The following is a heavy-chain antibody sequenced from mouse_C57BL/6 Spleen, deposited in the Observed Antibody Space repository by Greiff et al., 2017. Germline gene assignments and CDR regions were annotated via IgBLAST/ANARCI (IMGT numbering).Heavy chain of an antibody. V-gene: IGHV5-16*01. Sequence: EVMLLESEGGLVQPGSSMKLSCTASGFTFSDYYMAWVRQVPEKGLEWVANINYDGSSTYYLDSLKSRFIISRDNATNILYLQLSSLKSEDTAAYYCARGGSIYWYFDVWGTGTTVTVSS. CDR2: INYDGSST. CDR3: ARGGSIYWYFDV. J-gene: IGHJ1*03. D-gene: IGHD6-1*01. CDR1: GFTFSDYY.